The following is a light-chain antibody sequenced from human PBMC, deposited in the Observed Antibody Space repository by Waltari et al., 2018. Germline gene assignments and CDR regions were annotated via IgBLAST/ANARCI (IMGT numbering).Light chain of an antibody. V-gene: IGLV3-25*02. J-gene: IGLJ2*01. Sequence: SYELTQPPSVSVSPGQPARITCSGDALPTQYAYWYQQKQGQAPVLVIYKDTERPSGIPERFSGSSSGTKVTLTISGVQAEDEADYYCQSADSSDTHVVFGGGTKLTVL. CDR1: ALPTQY. CDR2: KDT. CDR3: QSADSSDTHVV.